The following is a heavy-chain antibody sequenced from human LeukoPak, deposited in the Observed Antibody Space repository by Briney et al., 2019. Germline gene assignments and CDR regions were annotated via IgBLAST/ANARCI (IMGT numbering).Heavy chain of an antibody. CDR3: ARRTGYSSSWYFDY. CDR1: GFTFDDYG. J-gene: IGHJ4*02. CDR2: INWNDGST. D-gene: IGHD6-13*01. V-gene: IGHV3-20*04. Sequence: GSLRLSCAASGFTFDDYGMSWVRQAPGKGLEWVSGINWNDGSTGYADSVKGRFTISRDNAKNSLYLQMNSLRAEDTALYYCARRTGYSSSWYFDYWGQGTLVTVSS.